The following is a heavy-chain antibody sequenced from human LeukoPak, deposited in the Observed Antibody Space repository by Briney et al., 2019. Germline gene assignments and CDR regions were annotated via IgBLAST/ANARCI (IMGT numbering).Heavy chain of an antibody. CDR2: IYTSGST. J-gene: IGHJ4*02. D-gene: IGHD2-2*02. Sequence: SETLSLTCTVSGGSISSYYWSWIRQPAGKGLEWIGRIYTSGSTNYNPSLKSRVTMSVDTSKNQFSLKLSSVTAADTAVYYCAREFEDTTTIVVPAAIMGCYFDYWGQGTLVTVSS. CDR1: GGSISSYY. V-gene: IGHV4-4*07. CDR3: AREFEDTTTIVVPAAIMGCYFDY.